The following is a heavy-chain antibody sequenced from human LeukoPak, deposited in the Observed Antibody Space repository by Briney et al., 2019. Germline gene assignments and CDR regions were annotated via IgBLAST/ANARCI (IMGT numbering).Heavy chain of an antibody. Sequence: NPSETLSLTCTVSGGSISSYYWSWIRQPPGKGLEWIGYIYYSGSTNYNPSLKSRVTISVDTSKNQFSLKLSSVTAADTAVYYCARDLRHNWNSPAANWFDPWGQGTLVTVSS. D-gene: IGHD1-7*01. CDR1: GGSISSYY. CDR3: ARDLRHNWNSPAANWFDP. J-gene: IGHJ5*02. CDR2: IYYSGST. V-gene: IGHV4-59*01.